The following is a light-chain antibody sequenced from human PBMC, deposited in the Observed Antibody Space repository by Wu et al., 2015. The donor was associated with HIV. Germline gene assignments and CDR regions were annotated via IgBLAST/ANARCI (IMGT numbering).Light chain of an antibody. J-gene: IGKJ1*01. CDR1: ETVSSHY. CDR2: GAS. CDR3: HHLTT. Sequence: EIVLTQSPGTLSLSPGERATLSCRASETVSSHYLAWYQQKPGQAPRLLISGASSRATGIPDRFSGAESGTDFTLTISSLEPEDVAVYFCHHLTTFGQGTKVEIK. V-gene: IGKV3-20*01.